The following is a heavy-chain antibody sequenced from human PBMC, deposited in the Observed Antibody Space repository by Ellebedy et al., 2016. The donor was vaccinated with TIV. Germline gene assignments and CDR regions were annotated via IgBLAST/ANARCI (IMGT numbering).Heavy chain of an antibody. J-gene: IGHJ6*02. CDR3: ARATAGLDV. CDR2: IGTAGDT. V-gene: IGHV3-13*01. Sequence: GESLKISCAASGFTFSSYDMHWVRQVTGKGLEWVSGIGTAGDTDYSGSVKGRFTISRENGKNSLYLQMNSLKAEDTAMYYCARATAGLDVWGQGTTVSVSS. CDR1: GFTFSSYD.